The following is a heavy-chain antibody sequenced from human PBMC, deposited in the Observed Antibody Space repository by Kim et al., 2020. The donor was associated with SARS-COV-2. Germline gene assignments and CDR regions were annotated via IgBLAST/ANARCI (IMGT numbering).Heavy chain of an antibody. V-gene: IGHV1-2*06. J-gene: IGHJ4*02. CDR3: AAGTIVVVPAALSD. D-gene: IGHD2-2*01. CDR1: GYTFTGYY. CDR2: INPNSGGT. Sequence: ASVKVSCKASGYTFTGYYMHWVRQAPGQGLEWMGRINPNSGGTNYAQKFQGRVTMTRDTSISTAYMELSRLRSDDTAVYYCAAGTIVVVPAALSDWGQGTLVTVSS.